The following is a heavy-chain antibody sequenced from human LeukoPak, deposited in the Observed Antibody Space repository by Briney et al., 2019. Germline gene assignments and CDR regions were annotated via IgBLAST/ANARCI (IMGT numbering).Heavy chain of an antibody. CDR3: ARDQSAYYDSLQYWYFQE. V-gene: IGHV1-46*01. CDR1: GYTFTSYW. CDR2: INPSGGST. D-gene: IGHD3-22*01. J-gene: IGHJ1*01. Sequence: ASVKVSCKASGYTFTSYWMHWVRQAPGQGLEWMGIINPSGGSTIYSQKFQGRVTVTRDTSTSTVYMELSSLRSEDTAVYYCARDQSAYYDSLQYWYFQEWGQGTLVTVSS.